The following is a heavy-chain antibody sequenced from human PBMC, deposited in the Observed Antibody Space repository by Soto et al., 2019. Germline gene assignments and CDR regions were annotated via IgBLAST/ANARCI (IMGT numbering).Heavy chain of an antibody. J-gene: IGHJ4*02. CDR3: VRGGFAYGYLDY. V-gene: IGHV1-18*01. CDR1: GYTFSSYG. CDR2: ISTYNVDT. Sequence: QVQLVQSGAEMKKPGASVKVSCKTSGYTFSSYGIVWVRQAPGQGLEWMGWISTYNVDTKYADKFQGRLTMSSDTSTTTAFMELRRLRSDDTAVYYCVRGGFAYGYLDYWGQGTLVTVSS. D-gene: IGHD5-18*01.